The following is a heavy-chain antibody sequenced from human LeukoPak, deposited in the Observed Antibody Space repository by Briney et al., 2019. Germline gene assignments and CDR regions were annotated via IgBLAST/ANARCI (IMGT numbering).Heavy chain of an antibody. CDR2: ISWNSGSI. Sequence: GGSLRLSCAASGFTFDDYAMHWVRQAPGKGLEWVSGISWNSGSIGYADSVKGRFTISRDNAKNSLYLQMNSLRAEDTALYYCAKGRSTSLNCYYYGMDVWGQGTTVTVSS. J-gene: IGHJ6*02. CDR1: GFTFDDYA. D-gene: IGHD2-2*01. V-gene: IGHV3-9*01. CDR3: AKGRSTSLNCYYYGMDV.